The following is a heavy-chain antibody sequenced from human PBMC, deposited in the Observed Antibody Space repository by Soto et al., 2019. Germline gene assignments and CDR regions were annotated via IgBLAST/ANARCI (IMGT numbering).Heavy chain of an antibody. CDR3: ARARFPWSGYYDY. Sequence: PSETLSLTCTVSGGSISSYYWSWIRQPPGKGLEWIGYIYYSGSTNYNPSLKSRVTISVDTSKNQFSLKLSSVTAADTAVYYCARARFPWSGYYDYWGQGTLVTVSS. J-gene: IGHJ4*02. D-gene: IGHD3-3*01. CDR1: GGSISSYY. CDR2: IYYSGST. V-gene: IGHV4-59*01.